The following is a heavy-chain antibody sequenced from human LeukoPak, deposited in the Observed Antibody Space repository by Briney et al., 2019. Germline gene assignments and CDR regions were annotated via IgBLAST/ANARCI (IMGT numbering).Heavy chain of an antibody. CDR2: INPNSGGT. D-gene: IGHD2-2*01. Sequence: ASVKVSCTASGYTFTGYYMHWVRQAPGQGLEWMGWINPNSGGTNYAQKFQGWVTMTRDTSISTAYMELSRLRSDDTAVYYCARERLGYCSSTSCYGYYYYGMDVWGQGTTVTVSS. J-gene: IGHJ6*02. V-gene: IGHV1-2*04. CDR1: GYTFTGYY. CDR3: ARERLGYCSSTSCYGYYYYGMDV.